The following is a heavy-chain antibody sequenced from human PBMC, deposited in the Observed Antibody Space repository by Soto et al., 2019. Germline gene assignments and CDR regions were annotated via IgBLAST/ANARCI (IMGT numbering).Heavy chain of an antibody. CDR2: ISGGGGST. D-gene: IGHD4-17*01. J-gene: IGHJ4*02. Sequence: TGGSLRLSCAGSGFTFSSYAMSWVRQAPGKGLEWVSAISGGGGSTYYADSVKGRFTISRDNSKNTLYLQMNSLRAEDTAVYYCAKDAYGDSDFDYWGQGTLVTVSP. CDR1: GFTFSSYA. V-gene: IGHV3-23*01. CDR3: AKDAYGDSDFDY.